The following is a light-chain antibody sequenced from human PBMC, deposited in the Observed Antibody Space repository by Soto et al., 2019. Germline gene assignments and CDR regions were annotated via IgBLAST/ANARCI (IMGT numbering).Light chain of an antibody. V-gene: IGLV1-40*01. CDR2: GNS. J-gene: IGLJ1*01. CDR3: QSYDSSMSAYV. CDR1: SSNIGAGYD. Sequence: QSVLAQPPSGSGSPGQKGTISCTGSSSNIGAGYDLHWYQQLPGTAPKLLLYGNSNRPSGVPDRFSGSKSGTSASLAITGLQAEDEADYYCQSYDSSMSAYVFGTGTKVTVL.